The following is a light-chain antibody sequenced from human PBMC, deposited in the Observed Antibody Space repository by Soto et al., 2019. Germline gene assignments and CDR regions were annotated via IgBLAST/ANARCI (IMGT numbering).Light chain of an antibody. V-gene: IGKV1-39*01. Sequence: DIQMTQSPSSLSASVGDRVTITCRASQNISNFLNWYQKKPGKAPKLLIYGASTLQSGVPSRFSGSGSGTDFTLAIRSLQPEDVASYYCQQSYSPLPLTFGGGIKVEIK. CDR3: QQSYSPLPLT. CDR2: GAS. J-gene: IGKJ4*01. CDR1: QNISNF.